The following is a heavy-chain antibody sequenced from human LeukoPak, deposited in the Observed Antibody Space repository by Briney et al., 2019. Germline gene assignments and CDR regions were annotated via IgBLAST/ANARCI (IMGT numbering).Heavy chain of an antibody. CDR2: IYPGDSDT. CDR3: ATYYGSGSYYFDY. CDR1: GYSFTSYW. J-gene: IGHJ4*02. D-gene: IGHD3-10*01. V-gene: IGHV5-51*01. Sequence: GESLQLSCQGSGYSFTSYWIGWVRQMPGNGLEWMGIIYPGDSDTRYSPSFQGQVTISADKSISTAYLQWSSLKASDTAMYYCATYYGSGSYYFDYWGQGTLVTVSS.